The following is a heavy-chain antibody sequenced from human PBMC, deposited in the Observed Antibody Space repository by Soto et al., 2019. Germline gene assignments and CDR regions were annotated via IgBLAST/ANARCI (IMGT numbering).Heavy chain of an antibody. D-gene: IGHD6-19*01. J-gene: IGHJ4*02. CDR1: GFSLSTSGVG. Sequence: QITLKESGPTLVKPTQTLTLTCTFSGFSLSTSGVGVGWIRQPPGKALEWLALIYWDDDKRYSPSLKSRLTITKNTSKNQVVLTMTNMDPVDTATYYCAHRLGGIGVAGTFDYWGQGTLVTVSS. V-gene: IGHV2-5*02. CDR3: AHRLGGIGVAGTFDY. CDR2: IYWDDDK.